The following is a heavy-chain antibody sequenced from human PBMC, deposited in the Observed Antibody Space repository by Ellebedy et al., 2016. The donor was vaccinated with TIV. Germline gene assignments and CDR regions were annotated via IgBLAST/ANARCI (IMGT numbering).Heavy chain of an antibody. CDR3: AKLGFDILTGSGGMDV. J-gene: IGHJ6*02. V-gene: IGHV3-23*01. CDR1: GFTFSNYA. CDR2: ISGNGEYT. D-gene: IGHD3-9*01. Sequence: GESLKISCAASGFTFSNYAMSWVRRSPGKGLDWVSLISGNGEYTYYADSVKGRLTISRDTYMDTLYLQMNSLGVGDTTVYYCAKLGFDILTGSGGMDVWGQGTTVTVSS.